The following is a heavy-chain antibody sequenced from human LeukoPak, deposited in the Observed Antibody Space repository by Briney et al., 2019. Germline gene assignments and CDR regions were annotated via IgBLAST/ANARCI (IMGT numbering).Heavy chain of an antibody. Sequence: GGSLRLSCAASGFTVSSNYMGWVRQAPGKGLEWLSIIYSGGDTYYADPVKGRFTISRVSSKNTVHLQMDSLRAEDTALYHCARVSVVRGVSDAFDIWGQGTMVTVSS. CDR3: ARVSVVRGVSDAFDI. CDR1: GFTVSSNY. V-gene: IGHV3-53*01. CDR2: IYSGGDT. D-gene: IGHD3-10*01. J-gene: IGHJ3*02.